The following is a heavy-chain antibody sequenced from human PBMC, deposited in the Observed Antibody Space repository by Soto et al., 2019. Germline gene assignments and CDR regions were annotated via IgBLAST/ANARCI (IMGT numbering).Heavy chain of an antibody. V-gene: IGHV4-34*01. D-gene: IGHD3-10*01. CDR2: INHSGST. J-gene: IGHJ5*02. CDR3: ARGRWGYYYGSGSYPAGWFDP. Sequence: TSETLSLTCAVYGGSFSGYYWSWIRQPPGKGLEWIGEINHSGSTNYNPSLKSRVTISVDTSKNQFSLKLSSVTAADTAVYYCARGRWGYYYGSGSYPAGWFDPWGQGTLVTVSS. CDR1: GGSFSGYY.